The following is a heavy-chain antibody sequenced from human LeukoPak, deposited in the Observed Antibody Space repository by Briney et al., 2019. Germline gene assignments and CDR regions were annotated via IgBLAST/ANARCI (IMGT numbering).Heavy chain of an antibody. D-gene: IGHD3-9*01. CDR2: ISTHNGNT. CDR1: GYTLTSHG. J-gene: IGHJ4*02. CDR3: ARGASYVILTGYSYCDY. Sequence: ASVKVSCKASGYTLTSHGISWVRQAPQEGLKWMGCISTHNGNTNYAQKFQGRGTMTTDTSTSTAYMELRSLRSDDTAVYYCARGASYVILTGYSYCDYWGQGTLVTVSS. V-gene: IGHV1-18*01.